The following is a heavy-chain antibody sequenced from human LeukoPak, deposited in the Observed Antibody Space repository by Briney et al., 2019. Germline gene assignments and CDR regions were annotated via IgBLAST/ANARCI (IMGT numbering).Heavy chain of an antibody. CDR3: TRAHTNYYDSSGY. CDR1: GFTFSSYW. J-gene: IGHJ4*02. Sequence: GGSLRLSCAASGFTFSSYWMHWVRQAPGKGLVWVSRINNDGSITRYADSVEGRFTISRDNAKNTLYLQMNSLSAEDTAMYYCTRAHTNYYDSSGYWGQGTLVTVSS. D-gene: IGHD3-22*01. CDR2: INNDGSIT. V-gene: IGHV3-74*01.